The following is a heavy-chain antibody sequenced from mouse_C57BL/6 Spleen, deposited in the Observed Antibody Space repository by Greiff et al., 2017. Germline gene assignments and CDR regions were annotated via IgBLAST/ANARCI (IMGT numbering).Heavy chain of an antibody. D-gene: IGHD1-1*01. CDR2: IYPGDGDT. CDR3: ANDYYYGSDSYGY. CDR1: GYAFSSSW. Sequence: QVQLQQSGPELVKPGASVTISCKASGYAFSSSWMNWVKQRPGKGLEWIGRIYPGDGDTNYNGKFKGKATLTADKSSSTAYMHLSSLTSEDSEVYFCANDYYYGSDSYGYWGQGTTLTVSS. V-gene: IGHV1-82*01. J-gene: IGHJ2*01.